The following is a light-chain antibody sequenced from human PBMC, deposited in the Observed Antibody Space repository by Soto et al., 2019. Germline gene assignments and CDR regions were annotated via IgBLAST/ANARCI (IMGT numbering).Light chain of an antibody. Sequence: EIVLTQSPATLSVSPGERATLSCRASQSVNQKLGWYQQKPGQAPRLLIYVASYRATGIPARFSGSGSGTEYTLTISNLQAEDFAVYYCQQYNDWPPWTFGQGTKVDIK. CDR2: VAS. V-gene: IGKV3-15*01. J-gene: IGKJ1*01. CDR1: QSVNQK. CDR3: QQYNDWPPWT.